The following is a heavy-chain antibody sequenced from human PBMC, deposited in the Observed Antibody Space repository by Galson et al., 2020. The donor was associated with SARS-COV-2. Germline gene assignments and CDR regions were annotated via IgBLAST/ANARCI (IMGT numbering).Heavy chain of an antibody. J-gene: IGHJ6*03. D-gene: IGHD5-12*01. Sequence: SVKVSCKASGGTFSSYAISWVRQAPGQGLEWMGGIIPIFGTANYAQKFQGRVTITADESTSTAYMELSSLRSEDTAVYYCARGGWLQRDYYYYYMDVWGKGTTVTVSS. CDR1: GGTFSSYA. CDR3: ARGGWLQRDYYYYYMDV. V-gene: IGHV1-69*13. CDR2: IIPIFGTA.